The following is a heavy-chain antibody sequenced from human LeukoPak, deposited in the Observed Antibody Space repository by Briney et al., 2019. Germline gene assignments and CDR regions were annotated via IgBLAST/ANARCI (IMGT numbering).Heavy chain of an antibody. CDR2: ISYDGSNK. J-gene: IGHJ4*02. Sequence: PGGSLRLACAASGFTLSSYAMHWVRQAPGKGLEWVAVISYDGSNKYYADSVKGRFTISRDNSKNTLYLQMNSLRAEDTAVYYCARDSPYSSGWYYWGQGTLVTVSS. D-gene: IGHD6-19*01. CDR1: GFTLSSYA. V-gene: IGHV3-30-3*01. CDR3: ARDSPYSSGWYY.